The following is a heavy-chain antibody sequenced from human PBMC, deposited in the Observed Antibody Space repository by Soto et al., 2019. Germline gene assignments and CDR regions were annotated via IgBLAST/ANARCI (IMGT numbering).Heavy chain of an antibody. CDR3: AKGRGYSGYFNGETDS. Sequence: GGSLRLSCAASGFTFSSYAMQWVRQAPGKGLEWVAIISYDGRNEDYADSVKGRFTISRDNSMSTLYLQMNSLRPEDTAVYYCAKGRGYSGYFNGETDSWGQGIMVTVSS. J-gene: IGHJ4*02. CDR1: GFTFSSYA. D-gene: IGHD5-12*01. V-gene: IGHV3-30*04. CDR2: ISYDGRNE.